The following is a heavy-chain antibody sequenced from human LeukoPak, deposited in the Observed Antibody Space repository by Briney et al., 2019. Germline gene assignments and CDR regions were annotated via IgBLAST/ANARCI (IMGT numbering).Heavy chain of an antibody. Sequence: KAGGSLRLSCAASGFTFSNAWMTWVRQAPGKGPEWVGRIKSKTDGGTTDYAAPVKGRFTISRDDSKNTLYLQMNSLKTEDTAVYYCTTFSKYNWNYGLDYWGRGTLVTVSS. CDR2: IKSKTDGGTT. CDR1: GFTFSNAW. D-gene: IGHD1-7*01. V-gene: IGHV3-15*01. J-gene: IGHJ4*02. CDR3: TTFSKYNWNYGLDY.